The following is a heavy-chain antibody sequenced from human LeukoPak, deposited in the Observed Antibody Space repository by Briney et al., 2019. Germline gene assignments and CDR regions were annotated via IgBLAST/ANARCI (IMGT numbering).Heavy chain of an antibody. CDR2: IYYSGST. CDR1: GGSISSYY. CDR3: ARGASEYSYGFSLSSRYMDV. D-gene: IGHD5-18*01. V-gene: IGHV4-59*01. Sequence: SETLSLTCTVSGGSISSYYWSWIRQPPGKGLEWIGYIYYSGSTKYNPSLKSRVTISVDTSKNEFFLKLNSVTAADTAVYYCARGASEYSYGFSLSSRYMDVWGKGTTVTVSS. J-gene: IGHJ6*03.